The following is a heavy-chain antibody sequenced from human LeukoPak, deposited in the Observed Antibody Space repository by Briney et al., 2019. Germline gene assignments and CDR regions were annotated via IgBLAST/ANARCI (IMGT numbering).Heavy chain of an antibody. CDR3: ARDDSLTGYNLDS. Sequence: PGRSLRLSCAASGFTFDHFAMHWVRQAPGKGLEWVAFIRHDGSDKYYADSVKGRFTISRDNSKNTLYLQMSSLRAEDTAVYYCARDDSLTGYNLDSWGQGTLVTVSS. D-gene: IGHD3-9*01. CDR1: GFTFDHFA. V-gene: IGHV3-30*04. J-gene: IGHJ4*02. CDR2: IRHDGSDK.